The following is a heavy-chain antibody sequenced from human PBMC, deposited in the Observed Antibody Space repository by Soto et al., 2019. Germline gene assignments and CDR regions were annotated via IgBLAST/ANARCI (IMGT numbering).Heavy chain of an antibody. J-gene: IGHJ4*01. V-gene: IGHV3-48*01. CDR2: ISTSSSAI. CDR1: GFTFSTYS. CDR3: AREGRGSGTVFDS. D-gene: IGHD3-10*01. Sequence: GGSLRLSCTASGFTFSTYSMNWVRQAPWKGLEWVSYISTSSSAIYYADSVKGRFTISRDNAKNSLYLQMNSLRAEDTAVYYCAREGRGSGTVFDSWGQGTQVTVSS.